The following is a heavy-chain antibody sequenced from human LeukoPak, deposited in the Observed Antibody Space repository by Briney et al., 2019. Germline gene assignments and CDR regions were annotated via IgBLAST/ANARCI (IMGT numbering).Heavy chain of an antibody. V-gene: IGHV3-21*01. J-gene: IGHJ6*02. CDR1: GFTFSSYS. CDR3: ARDTYGDLFPYYYYGMDI. D-gene: IGHD4-17*01. CDR2: ISSSSSYI. Sequence: GGSLRLSCAASGFTFSSYSMNWVRQAPGKGLEWVSSISSSSSYIYYADSVKGRFTISRDNAKNSLYLQMNSLRAEDTAVYYCARDTYGDLFPYYYYGMDIWGQGTTVTVSS.